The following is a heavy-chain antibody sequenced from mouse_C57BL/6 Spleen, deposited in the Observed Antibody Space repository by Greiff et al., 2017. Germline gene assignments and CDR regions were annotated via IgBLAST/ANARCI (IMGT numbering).Heavy chain of an antibody. CDR1: GYSITSGYY. V-gene: IGHV3-6*01. CDR3: ARGPLTMTFDY. CDR2: ISYDGSN. D-gene: IGHD1-1*02. Sequence: EVKVEESGPGLVKPSQSLSLTCSVTGYSITSGYYWNWIRQFPGNKLEWMGYISYDGSNNYNPSLKNRISITRDTSKNQFFLKLNSVTTEDTATYYCARGPLTMTFDYWGQGTTLTVSS. J-gene: IGHJ2*01.